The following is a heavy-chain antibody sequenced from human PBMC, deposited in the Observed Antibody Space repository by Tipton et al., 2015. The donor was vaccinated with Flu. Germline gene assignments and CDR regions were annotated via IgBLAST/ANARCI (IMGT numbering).Heavy chain of an antibody. Sequence: SLRLSCAASGFTFSNYAMNWVRQAPGEGLEWVSAISGSGFNTYYADSVRGRFTISRDNSKNTLYLQMNSLRADDTAVYYCAKGSDNSGFYQYYYYAMDVWGQGTTVTVSS. J-gene: IGHJ6*02. CDR2: ISGSGFNT. CDR3: AKGSDNSGFYQYYYYAMDV. D-gene: IGHD3-22*01. V-gene: IGHV3-23*01. CDR1: GFTFSNYA.